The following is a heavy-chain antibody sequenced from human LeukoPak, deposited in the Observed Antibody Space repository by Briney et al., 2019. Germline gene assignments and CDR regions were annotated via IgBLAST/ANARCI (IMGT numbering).Heavy chain of an antibody. V-gene: IGHV4-30-4*01. CDR1: GGSISSGDYY. D-gene: IGHD3-10*01. CDR3: AGGSGNVYPASDS. Sequence: SETLSLTCTVSGGSISSGDYYWSWIRQPPGKGLEWIGYIYYSGSTYYNPSLKSRVTISVDTSKNQFSLKLSSVTAADTAIYYCAGGSGNVYPASDSWGQGTLVTVSS. CDR2: IYYSGST. J-gene: IGHJ4*02.